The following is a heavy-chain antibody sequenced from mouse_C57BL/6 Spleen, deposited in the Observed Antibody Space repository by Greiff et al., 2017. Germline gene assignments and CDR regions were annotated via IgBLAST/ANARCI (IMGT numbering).Heavy chain of an antibody. CDR2: IYPSDSET. D-gene: IGHD2-4*01. V-gene: IGHV1-61*01. CDR3: AREVDYEGYYAMDY. J-gene: IGHJ4*01. Sequence: VKLQQPGAELVRPGSSVKLSCKASGYTFTSYWMDWVKQRPGQGLEWIGNIYPSDSETHYNQKFKDKATLTVDKSSSTAYMQLSRLTSEDSAVYYGAREVDYEGYYAMDYWGQGTSVTVSS. CDR1: GYTFTSYW.